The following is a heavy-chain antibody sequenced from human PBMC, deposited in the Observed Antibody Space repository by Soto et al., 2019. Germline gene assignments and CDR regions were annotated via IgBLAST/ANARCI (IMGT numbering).Heavy chain of an antibody. Sequence: EVQLVESGGGLVQPGGSLRLSCAVSGFTFSSFWMHWVRQDPGEGLVWVSRINTDGSSTSYADSVKGRFTISRDNAKNTPYLQMNSLRVEDTAMYYCAKRGVDTFGLSYWGQGTLVTVSS. J-gene: IGHJ4*02. D-gene: IGHD3-10*01. CDR3: AKRGVDTFGLSY. V-gene: IGHV3-74*01. CDR2: INTDGSST. CDR1: GFTFSSFW.